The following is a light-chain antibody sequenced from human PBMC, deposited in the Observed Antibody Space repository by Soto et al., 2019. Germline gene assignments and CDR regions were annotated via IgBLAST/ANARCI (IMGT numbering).Light chain of an antibody. CDR1: SSNIGTNF. J-gene: IGLJ1*01. CDR2: RTT. CDR3: AGWDNSLSGHYV. V-gene: IGLV1-47*01. Sequence: QSVLTQPPSASGAPGQSVTISCSGGSSNIGTNFVYWYLHLPGMAPKLLIYRTTQRPSGIPDRFSASKSGTSASLAISGLRSEDEADYYCAGWDNSLSGHYVFGTGTKLTVL.